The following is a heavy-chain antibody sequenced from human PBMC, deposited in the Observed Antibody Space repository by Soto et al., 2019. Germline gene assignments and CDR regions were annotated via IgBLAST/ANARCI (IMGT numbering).Heavy chain of an antibody. CDR3: AKDPGITMIGPI. V-gene: IGHV3-30*18. CDR2: ISYDGSNK. J-gene: IGHJ3*02. D-gene: IGHD3-22*01. CDR1: GFTFSSYG. Sequence: PGGSLRLSCAASGFTFSSYGMHWVRQAPGKGLEWMAVISYDGSNKYYADSVKGRFTISRDNSKNTLYLQMNSLRAEDTAVYYCAKDPGITMIGPIWGQGTMVTVSS.